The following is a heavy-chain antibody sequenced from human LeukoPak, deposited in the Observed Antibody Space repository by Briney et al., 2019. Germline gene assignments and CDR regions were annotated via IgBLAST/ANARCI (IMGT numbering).Heavy chain of an antibody. Sequence: ALVKVSCKASGYTFTSYDINWVRQATGQGLEWMGWMNPNSGNTGYAQKFQGRVTMTRNTSISTAYMELSSLRSEDTAVYYCARDNSVRDEAWWFNPWGQGTLVTVSS. J-gene: IGHJ5*02. CDR3: ARDNSVRDEAWWFNP. CDR1: GYTFTSYD. V-gene: IGHV1-8*01. D-gene: IGHD5-24*01. CDR2: MNPNSGNT.